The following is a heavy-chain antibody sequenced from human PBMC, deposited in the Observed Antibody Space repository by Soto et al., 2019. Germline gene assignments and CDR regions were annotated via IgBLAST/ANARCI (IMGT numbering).Heavy chain of an antibody. CDR1: GFTVSGNY. J-gene: IGHJ4*02. CDR2: IYGGDST. V-gene: IGHV3-66*04. CDR3: ARQSALNSLGFDY. Sequence: EVQLVESGGGLVQPGGSLRLSCAASGFTVSGNYMNWVRQAPGKGLEWVSVIYGGDSTYYADSVKGRFTISRDNSKNTLYLQMNSLRAEDTAVYYCARQSALNSLGFDYWGQGTLVTVSS. D-gene: IGHD2-21*01.